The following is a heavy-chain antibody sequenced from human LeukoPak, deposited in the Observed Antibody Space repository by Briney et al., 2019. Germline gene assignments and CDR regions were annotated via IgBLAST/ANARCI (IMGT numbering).Heavy chain of an antibody. Sequence: GGSLRLPCAASGFTFSSYAMSWVRQAPGKGLEWVSAISGSGGSTYYADSVKGRFTISRDNSKNTLYLQMNSLRAEDTAVYYCANPPRSGYDVFDYWGQGTLVTVSS. V-gene: IGHV3-23*01. CDR1: GFTFSSYA. J-gene: IGHJ4*02. CDR2: ISGSGGST. D-gene: IGHD5-12*01. CDR3: ANPPRSGYDVFDY.